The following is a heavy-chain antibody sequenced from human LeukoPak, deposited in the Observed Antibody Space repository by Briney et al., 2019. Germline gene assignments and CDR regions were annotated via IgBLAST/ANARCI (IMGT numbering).Heavy chain of an antibody. CDR1: GGSINNYF. J-gene: IGHJ4*02. V-gene: IGHV4-59*08. CDR2: ISYSGST. CDR3: ARHERMTTYDY. Sequence: PSETLSLTCAVSGGSINNYFWSWIRQPRGKGLEWIGYISYSGSTNYNASLRSRVTISVDTSKNQFSLNLNPVTAADTAVYYCARHERMTTYDYWGQGTLVTVSS. D-gene: IGHD4-11*01.